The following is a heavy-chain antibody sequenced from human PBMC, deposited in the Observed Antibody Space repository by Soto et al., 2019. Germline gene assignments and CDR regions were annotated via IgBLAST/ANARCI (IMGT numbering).Heavy chain of an antibody. CDR1: GYSFPSYW. CDR2: IYTGDSDT. CDR3: ARPLPTSIFAFDI. V-gene: IGHV5-51*01. J-gene: IGHJ3*02. Sequence: PGESLKISCKGSGYSFPSYWIGWVRQMSGKGLGWMGIIYTGDSDTTYSPSFKGQVTISADKPISTTYLQWSSLKASYTAMYYCARPLPTSIFAFDIWGQGTMVTVSS. D-gene: IGHD3-16*01.